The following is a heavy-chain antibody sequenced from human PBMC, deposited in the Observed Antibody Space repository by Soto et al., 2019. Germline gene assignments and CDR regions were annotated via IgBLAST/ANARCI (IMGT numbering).Heavy chain of an antibody. V-gene: IGHV1-18*01. CDR3: AMSSGYEFDY. D-gene: IGHD5-12*01. Sequence: GASVKVSCKTCGYTFTSYGISWVRQAPGQGLEWMGWISTYNGNTNYAQKLQGRVTMTTDTSTSTAYMELRSLRSDDTAVYYCAMSSGYEFDYWGQGTPVTVSS. CDR2: ISTYNGNT. CDR1: GYTFTSYG. J-gene: IGHJ4*02.